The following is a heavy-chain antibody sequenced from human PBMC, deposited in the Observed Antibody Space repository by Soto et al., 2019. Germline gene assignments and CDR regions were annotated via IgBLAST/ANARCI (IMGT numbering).Heavy chain of an antibody. D-gene: IGHD6-6*01. J-gene: IGHJ4*02. Sequence: QVQLQESGPGLVNPSQTLSLTCTVSGGSISSGDYYWSWIRQPPGKGLEWIGYIYYSGSTYYNPSLKSRLTISVDTSKNQFSLKLSSVTAADTAVYYCARDRVLKGSSSDFDYWGQGTLVTVSS. CDR1: GGSISSGDYY. CDR2: IYYSGST. CDR3: ARDRVLKGSSSDFDY. V-gene: IGHV4-30-4*01.